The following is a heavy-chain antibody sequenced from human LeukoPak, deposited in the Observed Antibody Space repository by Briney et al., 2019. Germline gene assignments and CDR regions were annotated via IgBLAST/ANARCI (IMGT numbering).Heavy chain of an antibody. CDR2: INQSGST. V-gene: IGHV4-34*01. CDR1: GGSLSGAY. CDR3: ARGPVRLARPYDY. Sequence: SETLSLTCTVQGGSLSGAYWAWIRQSPGKGLEWIGEINQSGSTNYNPSFKSRVTMSADTPKNQLSLSLTSVTAADTALYYCARGPVRLARPYDYWGQGTPVTVSS. D-gene: IGHD3-9*01. J-gene: IGHJ4*02.